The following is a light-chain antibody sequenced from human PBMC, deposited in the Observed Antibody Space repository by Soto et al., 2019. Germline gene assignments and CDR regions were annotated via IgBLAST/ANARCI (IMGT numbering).Light chain of an antibody. CDR3: SSYTSSSLYV. CDR1: SSDVCGYNY. J-gene: IGLJ1*01. CDR2: DVS. Sequence: QSALTQPASVSGSPGQSITISCTGTSSDVCGYNYVSWYQQHPGKAPKLMIYDVSNRPSGVSNRFSGSKSGNTASLTISGLQAEDEADYYCSSYTSSSLYVFGTGTKVTVL. V-gene: IGLV2-14*01.